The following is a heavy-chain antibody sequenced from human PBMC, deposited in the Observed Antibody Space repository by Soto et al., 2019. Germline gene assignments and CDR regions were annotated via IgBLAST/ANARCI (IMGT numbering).Heavy chain of an antibody. D-gene: IGHD3-22*01. CDR2: INHSGST. J-gene: IGHJ4*02. CDR3: ARLTTNYYDSSGYYRGFYDY. CDR1: GGSFIGYY. V-gene: IGHV4-34*01. Sequence: LEILSLTCAVYGGSFIGYYWSWIRQPPGKGLEWIGEINHSGSTNYNPSLKSRVTISVDTSKNQFSLKLSSVTAADTAVYYCARLTTNYYDSSGYYRGFYDYWGQGTLVTVS.